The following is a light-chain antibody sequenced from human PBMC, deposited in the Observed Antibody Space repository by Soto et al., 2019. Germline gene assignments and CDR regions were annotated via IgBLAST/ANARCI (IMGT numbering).Light chain of an antibody. J-gene: IGKJ1*01. V-gene: IGKV3-20*01. CDR3: QQYGTSFWT. Sequence: DIVLTQSPGTLSLSPGERATLSCRTSQSVSSNYLAWYQQKPGQASRLIMYGASTRATGIPGRFSGSGSGADFTLTISRLEPEDFAVYYCQQYGTSFWTFGQGTKVEIK. CDR1: QSVSSNY. CDR2: GAS.